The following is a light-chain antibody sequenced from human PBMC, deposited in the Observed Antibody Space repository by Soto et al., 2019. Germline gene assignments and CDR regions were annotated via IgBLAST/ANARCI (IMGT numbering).Light chain of an antibody. J-gene: IGLJ1*01. CDR3: SSFTTSTTLYV. CDR1: SSDIGGYNY. CDR2: EVS. Sequence: QSVLTQPASVSGSPGQSITISCTGTSSDIGGYNYVSWYQQHPGKVPKLIIFEVSTRPSGVSNRFSGSKSGNTASLTISGLQADDEADYYCSSFTTSTTLYVFGTGTKFTGL. V-gene: IGLV2-14*01.